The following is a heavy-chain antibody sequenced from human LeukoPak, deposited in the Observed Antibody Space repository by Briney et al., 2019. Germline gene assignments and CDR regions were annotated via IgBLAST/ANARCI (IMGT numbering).Heavy chain of an antibody. J-gene: IGHJ3*02. V-gene: IGHV4-59*08. CDR2: IYYSGST. CDR3: ARHMDWGDAFDI. Sequence: SETLSLTCTVSGGSISSYYWSWIRQPPGKGLEWIGYIYYSGSTNYNPSLKSRVTISVDTSKDQFSLKLSSVTAADTAVYYCARHMDWGDAFDIWGQGTMVTVSS. D-gene: IGHD3/OR15-3a*01. CDR1: GGSISSYY.